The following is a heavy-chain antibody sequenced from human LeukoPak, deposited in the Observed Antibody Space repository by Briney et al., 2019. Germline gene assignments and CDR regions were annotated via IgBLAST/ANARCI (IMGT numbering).Heavy chain of an antibody. CDR3: ARGRSPYRPSYFDY. Sequence: SETLSLTCTVSGGSISSGSSDYYWGWIRQPPGKGLDWIGSISDSGRTYYNPSLKSRVTMSVDTSKNQFSLKLSSVTVADTAVYYCARGRSPYRPSYFDYWGQGTLVTVSS. V-gene: IGHV4-39*07. CDR2: ISDSGRT. CDR1: GGSISSGSSDYY. D-gene: IGHD3-16*02. J-gene: IGHJ4*02.